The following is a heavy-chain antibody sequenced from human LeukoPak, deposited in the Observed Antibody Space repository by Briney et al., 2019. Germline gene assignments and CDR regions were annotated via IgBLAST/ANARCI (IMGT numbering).Heavy chain of an antibody. V-gene: IGHV4-59*11. CDR1: GGSISSHY. CDR3: ARGEYYDFWGGYYPYYYYYYMDV. D-gene: IGHD3-3*01. CDR2: IYYSGST. Sequence: SETLSLTCTVSGGSISSHYWSWIRQPPGKGLEWIGYIYYSGSTNYNPSLKSRVTISVDTSKNQFSLELSSVTAADTAVYYCARGEYYDFWGGYYPYYYYYYMDVWGKGTTVTVSS. J-gene: IGHJ6*03.